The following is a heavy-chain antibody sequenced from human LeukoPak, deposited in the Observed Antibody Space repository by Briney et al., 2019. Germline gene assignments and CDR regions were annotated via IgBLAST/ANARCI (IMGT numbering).Heavy chain of an antibody. V-gene: IGHV4-34*01. CDR3: ARGRSWYGDSYFDY. J-gene: IGHJ4*02. CDR2: INHSGST. D-gene: IGHD4-17*01. Sequence: SETLSLTCAVYGGSFSGYYWSWIRQPPGKGLEWIGEINHSGSTNYNPSLKSRVTILVDTSKNQFSLKLSSVTAADTAVYYCARGRSWYGDSYFDYWGQGTLVTASS. CDR1: GGSFSGYY.